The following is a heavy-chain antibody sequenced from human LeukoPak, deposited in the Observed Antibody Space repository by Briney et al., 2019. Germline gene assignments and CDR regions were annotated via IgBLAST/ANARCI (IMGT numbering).Heavy chain of an antibody. CDR2: IIPIFGTA. D-gene: IGHD2-2*01. CDR3: ARGPSGIIVVVPATYFDY. CDR1: GGTFSSYA. J-gene: IGHJ4*02. Sequence: GASVKVSCKASGGTFSSYAISWVRQAPGQGLEWMGGIIPIFGTANYAQKFQGRVTITADESTSTAYMELSSLRSEDTAVYYCARGPSGIIVVVPATYFDYWGQGTLVTVSS. V-gene: IGHV1-69*01.